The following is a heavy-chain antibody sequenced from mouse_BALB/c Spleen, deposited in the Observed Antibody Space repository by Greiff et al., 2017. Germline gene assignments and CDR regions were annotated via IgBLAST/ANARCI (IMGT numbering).Heavy chain of an antibody. V-gene: IGHV1-5*01. CDR3: TNYGSSFFDY. D-gene: IGHD1-1*01. Sequence: EVQLQQSGPELVKPGASVKMSCKASGYTFTSYWMHWVKQRPGQGLEWIGAIYPGNSDTSYNQKFKGKAKLTAVTSTSTAYMELSSLTNEDSAVYYCTNYGSSFFDYWGQGTTLTVSS. J-gene: IGHJ2*01. CDR1: GYTFTSYW. CDR2: IYPGNSDT.